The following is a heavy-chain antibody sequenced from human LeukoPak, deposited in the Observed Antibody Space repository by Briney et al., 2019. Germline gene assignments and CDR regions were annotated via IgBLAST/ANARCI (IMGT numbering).Heavy chain of an antibody. J-gene: IGHJ5*02. D-gene: IGHD3-22*01. CDR3: ARMELPSYYYDSSGFDP. CDR1: GYTFTSYG. CDR2: ISAYNGNT. V-gene: IGHV1-18*01. Sequence: ASVKVSCKASGYTFTSYGISWVRQAPGQGLEWMGWISAYNGNTNYVQKLQGRVTMTTDTSTSTAYMELRSLRSDDTAVYYCARMELPSYYYDSSGFDPWGQGTLVTVSS.